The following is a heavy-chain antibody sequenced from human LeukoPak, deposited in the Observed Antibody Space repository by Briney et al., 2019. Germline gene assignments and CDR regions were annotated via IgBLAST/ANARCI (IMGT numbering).Heavy chain of an antibody. J-gene: IGHJ4*02. V-gene: IGHV3-21*01. CDR1: GFTFSSYS. CDR3: AIIVGATKDY. CDR2: ISSSSSYI. Sequence: VKPGGSLRLSCAASGFTFSSYSMNWVRQAPGKGLEWVSSISSSSSYIYYADSVKGRFTISRDNAKNSLYLQMNSLRAEDTAVYCCAIIVGATKDYWGQGTLVTVSS. D-gene: IGHD1-26*01.